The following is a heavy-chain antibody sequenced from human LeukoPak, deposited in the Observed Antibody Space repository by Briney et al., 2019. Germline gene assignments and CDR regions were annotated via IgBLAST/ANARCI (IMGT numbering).Heavy chain of an antibody. Sequence: SETLSLTCTVSGGSISGYYWSWIRQPPGKGLEWIGYIYYSGSTNYSPSLKSRVTISVDTSKNQFSLKLSSVTAADTAVYYCARGSGYHFDYWGQGTLVTVSS. CDR1: GGSISGYY. CDR2: IYYSGST. CDR3: ARGSGYHFDY. J-gene: IGHJ4*02. V-gene: IGHV4-59*01. D-gene: IGHD6-25*01.